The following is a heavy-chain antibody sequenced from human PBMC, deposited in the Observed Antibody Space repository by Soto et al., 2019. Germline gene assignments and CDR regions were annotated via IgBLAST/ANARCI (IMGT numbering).Heavy chain of an antibody. V-gene: IGHV4-31*03. J-gene: IGHJ4*02. CDR2: IYYSGST. D-gene: IGHD2-21*02. CDR1: GGSISTGGYY. Sequence: QVQLQESGPGLVKPSQTLSLTCTVSGGSISTGGYYWTWIRQHPGKGLEWIGYIYYSGSTYSNPSRTSRVTIAVDTSKNQLSLKLSSVTAAETAVYYCARGLAVTLCDNWGQGTRVTVSS. CDR3: ARGLAVTLCDN.